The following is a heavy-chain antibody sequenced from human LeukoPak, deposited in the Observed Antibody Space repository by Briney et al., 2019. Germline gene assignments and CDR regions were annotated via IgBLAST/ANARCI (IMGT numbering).Heavy chain of an antibody. CDR1: GGSINTGDYY. V-gene: IGHV4-30-4*01. J-gene: IGHJ4*02. CDR3: AGGHMVRGVIMGFFGFDH. CDR2: IYYSGST. Sequence: SETQSLTCNVSGGSINTGDYYWTWLRQSPGTGLEWMGYIYYSGSTYYNPSLQSRLTISLDTSKNQFSLKLSSVTAEDTAVYYCAGGHMVRGVIMGFFGFDHWGQGTLATVSS. D-gene: IGHD3-10*01.